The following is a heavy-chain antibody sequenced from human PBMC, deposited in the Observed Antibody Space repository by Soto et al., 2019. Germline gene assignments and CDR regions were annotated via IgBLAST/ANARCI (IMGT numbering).Heavy chain of an antibody. CDR3: AKDMSAPRITIFGVVIGFDY. J-gene: IGHJ4*02. Sequence: GGSLRLSCAASGFTFSSYAMSWVRQAPGKGLERVSAISGSGGSTYYAVSVKGRFTISRDNSKNTLYLQMNSLRAEDTAVYYCAKDMSAPRITIFGVVIGFDYWGQGTLVTVSS. D-gene: IGHD3-3*01. V-gene: IGHV3-23*01. CDR1: GFTFSSYA. CDR2: ISGSGGST.